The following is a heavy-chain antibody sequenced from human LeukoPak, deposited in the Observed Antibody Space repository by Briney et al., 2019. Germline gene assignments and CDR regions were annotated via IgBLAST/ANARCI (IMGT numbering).Heavy chain of an antibody. CDR2: ISYDGSNK. CDR1: GFTFSSYG. CDR3: ARASITFGGVSYFDY. V-gene: IGHV3-30*03. D-gene: IGHD3-16*01. J-gene: IGHJ4*02. Sequence: GGSLRLSCAASGFTFSSYGMHWVRQAPGKGLEWVAVISYDGSNKYYAGSVKGRFTISRDNSKNTLYLQMNSLRAEDTAVYYCARASITFGGVSYFDYWGQGTLVTVSS.